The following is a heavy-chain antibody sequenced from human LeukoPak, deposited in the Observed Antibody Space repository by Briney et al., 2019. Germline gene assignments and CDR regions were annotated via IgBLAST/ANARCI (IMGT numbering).Heavy chain of an antibody. D-gene: IGHD4-17*01. CDR1: GYTFTSYA. J-gene: IGHJ6*03. CDR2: INTNTGNP. CDR3: ARGFYGDYVTTGRAYYYYMDV. Sequence: ASVKVSCKASGYTFTSYAMNWVRQAPGQGLEWMGWINTNTGNPTYAQGFTGRFVFSLDTSVSTAYLQISSLKAEDTAVYYCARGFYGDYVTTGRAYYYYMDVWGKGTTATVSS. V-gene: IGHV7-4-1*02.